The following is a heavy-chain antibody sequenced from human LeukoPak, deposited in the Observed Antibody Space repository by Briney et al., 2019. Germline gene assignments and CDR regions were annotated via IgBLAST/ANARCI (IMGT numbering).Heavy chain of an antibody. Sequence: GASVKVSCKVSGGTFSSYAINWVRQAPGQGLEWMGGIIPMFGTANYGQKFQGRVTITTDESTNTAYMELSGLRSEDTAVYYCARADLWSGYSFDYWGQGTLVTVSS. J-gene: IGHJ4*02. CDR2: IIPMFGTA. CDR3: ARADLWSGYSFDY. V-gene: IGHV1-69*05. CDR1: GGTFSSYA. D-gene: IGHD3-3*01.